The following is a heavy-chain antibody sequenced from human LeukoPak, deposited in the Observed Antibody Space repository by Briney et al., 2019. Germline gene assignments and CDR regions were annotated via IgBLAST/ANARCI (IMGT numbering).Heavy chain of an antibody. CDR3: AELGITMIGGV. J-gene: IGHJ6*04. Sequence: PGGSLRLSCEASGFSLSSYSMQWVRQAPGKGLEWVSSISGTSRYIHYSDSVKGRFTISRDNAKNSFYLQMNSLRAEDTAVYYCAELGITMIGGVWGKGTTVTISS. CDR2: ISGTSRYI. CDR1: GFSLSSYS. V-gene: IGHV3-21*01. D-gene: IGHD3-10*02.